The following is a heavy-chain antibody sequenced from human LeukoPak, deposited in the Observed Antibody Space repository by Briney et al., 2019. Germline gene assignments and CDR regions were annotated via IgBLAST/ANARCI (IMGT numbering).Heavy chain of an antibody. J-gene: IGHJ4*02. Sequence: ASVKVSCKASGYTFTGYYIHWMRQAPGQGLECMGWINPNNDDTNYTQKFQGRVTMTRDTSIRTAYMELSSLRYDDTAVYFCARRRTYGSGFDFWGQGTLLTVSS. D-gene: IGHD3-10*01. V-gene: IGHV1-2*02. CDR2: INPNNDDT. CDR3: ARRRTYGSGFDF. CDR1: GYTFTGYY.